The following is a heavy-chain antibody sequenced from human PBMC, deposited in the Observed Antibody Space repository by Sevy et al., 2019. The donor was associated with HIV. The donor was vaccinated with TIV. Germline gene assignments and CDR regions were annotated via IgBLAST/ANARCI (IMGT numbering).Heavy chain of an antibody. CDR3: AKDPDTMGRPNWFDP. D-gene: IGHD3-10*01. Sequence: GGSLRLSCAAAGFTFSSNAIHWVRQAPGKGLEWVSAISGSGGSTYYADSVKGRFTISRDNSKNTLYLQMNSLRAEDTAVYYCAKDPDTMGRPNWFDPWGQGTLVTVSS. V-gene: IGHV3-23*01. J-gene: IGHJ5*02. CDR2: ISGSGGST. CDR1: GFTFSSNA.